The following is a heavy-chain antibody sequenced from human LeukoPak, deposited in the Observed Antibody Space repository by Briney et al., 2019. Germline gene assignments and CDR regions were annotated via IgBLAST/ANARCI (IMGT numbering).Heavy chain of an antibody. J-gene: IGHJ4*02. CDR1: GGSFSGYY. CDR2: INHSGST. Sequence: SETLSLTCAVYGGSFSGYYWSWIRQPPGKGLEWIGEINHSGSTNYNPSLKSRVTISVDTSKNQFSLKLSSVTAADTAVYYCARRGSITTMVRGPSFDYWGQGTLVTVSS. V-gene: IGHV4-34*01. CDR3: ARRGSITTMVRGPSFDY. D-gene: IGHD3-10*01.